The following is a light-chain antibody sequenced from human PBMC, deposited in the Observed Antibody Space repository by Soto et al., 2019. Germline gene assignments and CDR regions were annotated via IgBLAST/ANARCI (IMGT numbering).Light chain of an antibody. Sequence: DIVMTQFPATLSVSPGDRATLSCRASPSAGTFLAWYQQKPGQAPRLLMYDVSTRAAGVPARFSGSGSGTEFTLTISGLQSDDFAVYYCQQYNHWPPLTFGGGTKVEMK. CDR1: PSAGTF. V-gene: IGKV3-15*01. J-gene: IGKJ4*01. CDR2: DVS. CDR3: QQYNHWPPLT.